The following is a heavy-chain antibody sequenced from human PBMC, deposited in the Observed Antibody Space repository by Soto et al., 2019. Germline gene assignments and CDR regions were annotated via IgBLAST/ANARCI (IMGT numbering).Heavy chain of an antibody. V-gene: IGHV3-33*01. Sequence: QVQLVESGGGVVQPGRSLRLSCAASGFTFSSYGMHWVRQAPGKGLEWVAVIWYDGSNKYYADSVKGRFTISRDNSKNKLYLQMNSLRGDDTAVYYCARDHGRELRNFAFDIWGQGTMVTVSS. CDR3: ARDHGRELRNFAFDI. CDR1: GFTFSSYG. D-gene: IGHD1-26*01. CDR2: IWYDGSNK. J-gene: IGHJ3*02.